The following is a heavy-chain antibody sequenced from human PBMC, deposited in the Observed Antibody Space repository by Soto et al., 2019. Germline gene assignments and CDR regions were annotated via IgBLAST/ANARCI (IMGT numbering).Heavy chain of an antibody. V-gene: IGHV4-4*02. J-gene: IGHJ4*02. CDR1: GGSISSSNW. D-gene: IGHD6-19*01. Sequence: QVQLQESGPGLVKPSGTLSLTCAVSGGSISSSNWWTWVRQPPGKGLEWIGEIDHSGSTNYNPSLRSRVTMSVDKAKNRFSLKLTSVTAADTAVYYWARDRAGAGSDYWGQGTLVTVSS. CDR3: ARDRAGAGSDY. CDR2: IDHSGST.